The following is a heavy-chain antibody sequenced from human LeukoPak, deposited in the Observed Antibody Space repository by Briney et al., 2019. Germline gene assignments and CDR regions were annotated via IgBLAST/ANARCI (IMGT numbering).Heavy chain of an antibody. CDR1: GFTFSSYA. V-gene: IGHV3-23*01. D-gene: IGHD5-12*01. CDR2: ISGSGGST. J-gene: IGHJ4*02. Sequence: QPGGSLRLSCAASGFTFSSYAMSWVRQAPGKGLEWVSAISGSGGSTYYADSVKGRFTISRDNSKNTLYLQMNSLRAEDTAVYYCAKDKRWLQLYPGKFDYWGQGTLVTVSS. CDR3: AKDKRWLQLYPGKFDY.